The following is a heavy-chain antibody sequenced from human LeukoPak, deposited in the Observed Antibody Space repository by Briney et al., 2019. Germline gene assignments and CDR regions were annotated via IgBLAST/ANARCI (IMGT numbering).Heavy chain of an antibody. CDR3: AKSRKPVVVVAAFDY. D-gene: IGHD2-15*01. J-gene: IGHJ4*02. CDR2: ISWNSGSI. V-gene: IGHV3-9*01. Sequence: GESLRLSCAASGFTFNNYAMHWVRQAPGKGLEWVSGISWNSGSIGYADSVKGRFTISRDNAKNSLYLQMNSLSADDTSLYYFAKSRKPVVVVAAFDYWGQGTLVTVSS. CDR1: GFTFNNYA.